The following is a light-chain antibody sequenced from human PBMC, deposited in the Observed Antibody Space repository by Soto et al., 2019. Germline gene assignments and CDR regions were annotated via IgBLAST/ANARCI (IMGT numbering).Light chain of an antibody. CDR3: QQSDSTPYT. V-gene: IGKV1-39*01. J-gene: IGKJ2*01. CDR2: VAS. CDR1: QSISSH. Sequence: IQMTQSPSSLSASVGDRVTITCRASQSISSHLNWYQQKPGPAHKLLIYVASSLQSGVPSRFTGSGSGTDFTLTISSLQPEDFAIYYCQQSDSTPYTFGQGTKLEIK.